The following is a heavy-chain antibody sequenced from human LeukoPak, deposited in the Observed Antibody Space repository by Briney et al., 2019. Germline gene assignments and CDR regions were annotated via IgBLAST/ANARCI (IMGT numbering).Heavy chain of an antibody. CDR3: ARVAKERVGGVYYFDY. CDR2: IGTAGDT. J-gene: IGHJ4*02. D-gene: IGHD1-1*01. V-gene: IGHV3-13*01. Sequence: GGSLRLSCAASGFTFSDYDVHWVRQATGKGLEWVSAIGTAGDTYYTGSVKGRFTISRENAKNSLYLQMNSLRAGDTAVYYCARVAKERVGGVYYFDYWGQGTMVTVSS. CDR1: GFTFSDYD.